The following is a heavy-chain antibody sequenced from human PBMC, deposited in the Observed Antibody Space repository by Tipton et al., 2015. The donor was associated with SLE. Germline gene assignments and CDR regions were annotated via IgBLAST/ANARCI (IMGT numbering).Heavy chain of an antibody. V-gene: IGHV4-61*02. Sequence: TLSLTCTVSGGSISSGGYYWSWIRQHPGKGLEWIGCIYTSGSTNYNPSLKSRVTISVDTSKNQFSLKLSSVTAADTAVYYCARVAELERYDAFDIWGQGTMVTVSS. J-gene: IGHJ3*02. D-gene: IGHD1-1*01. CDR1: GGSISSGGYY. CDR2: IYTSGST. CDR3: ARVAELERYDAFDI.